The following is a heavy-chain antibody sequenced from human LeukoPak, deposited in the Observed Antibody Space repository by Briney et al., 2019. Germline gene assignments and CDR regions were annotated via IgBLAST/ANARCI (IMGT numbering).Heavy chain of an antibody. Sequence: PGGSLRLSRAASGLTFSSYEMNWVRQAPVKGLEWVSYISSSGSTIYYADSVKGRFTISRDNAKNSLYLQMNSLRAEDTAVYYCAELGITMIGGVWGKGTTVTISS. J-gene: IGHJ6*04. CDR1: GLTFSSYE. D-gene: IGHD3-10*02. CDR3: AELGITMIGGV. V-gene: IGHV3-48*03. CDR2: ISSSGSTI.